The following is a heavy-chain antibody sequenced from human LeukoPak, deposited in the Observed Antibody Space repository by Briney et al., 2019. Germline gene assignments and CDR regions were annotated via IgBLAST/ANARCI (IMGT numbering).Heavy chain of an antibody. V-gene: IGHV1-18*01. CDR3: ARDLRSSGWYYFDY. Sequence: GASVKVSCKASGYTFTNYGISWVRQAPGQGLEWMGWISTYNGNTNYAQKLQGRVTMTTDTFTSTAYMELWSLRSDDTAVYYCARDLRSSGWYYFDYWGQGTLVTVSS. J-gene: IGHJ4*02. CDR2: ISTYNGNT. CDR1: GYTFTNYG. D-gene: IGHD6-19*01.